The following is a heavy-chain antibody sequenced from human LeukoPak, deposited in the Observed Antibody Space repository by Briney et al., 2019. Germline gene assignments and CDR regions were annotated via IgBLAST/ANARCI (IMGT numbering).Heavy chain of an antibody. D-gene: IGHD5-24*01. CDR3: ARLPRRDGYNYPH. J-gene: IGHJ1*01. CDR1: DDSISNNNYY. Sequence: SETLSLTCTVSDDSISNNNYYWGWIRQPPGKGLEWIGSIYYSGTTYYNPSLKSRVTISVDTSKNQFSLKLSSVTAADTAVYYCARLPRRDGYNYPHWGQGTLVTVSS. V-gene: IGHV4-39*01. CDR2: IYYSGTT.